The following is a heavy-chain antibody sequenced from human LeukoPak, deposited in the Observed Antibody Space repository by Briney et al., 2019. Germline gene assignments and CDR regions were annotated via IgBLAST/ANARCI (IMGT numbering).Heavy chain of an antibody. D-gene: IGHD3-10*01. Sequence: GESLKISCKGSGYRFTSYWIAWARQMPGKGLEWMGIIYPGDSETRYRPSFQGQVTISADKSVSTAYLQWSSLKASDTAMYYCASLAYYYGSGSYYFDYWGQGTLVTVSS. V-gene: IGHV5-51*01. CDR3: ASLAYYYGSGSYYFDY. CDR1: GYRFTSYW. J-gene: IGHJ4*02. CDR2: IYPGDSET.